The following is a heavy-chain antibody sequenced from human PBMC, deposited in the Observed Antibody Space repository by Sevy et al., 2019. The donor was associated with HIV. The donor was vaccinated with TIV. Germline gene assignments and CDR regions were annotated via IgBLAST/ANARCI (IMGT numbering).Heavy chain of an antibody. CDR3: ANGRDDYSNYFPTHYFDY. CDR2: ISGSGGST. V-gene: IGHV3-23*01. CDR1: GFTFSSYA. D-gene: IGHD4-4*01. Sequence: GGSLRLSCAASGFTFSSYAMSWVRQAPGKGLEWVSAISGSGGSTYYADSVKGRFTISRDNSKNTLYLQMNSLRAEDTAVYYCANGRDDYSNYFPTHYFDYWGQGTLVTVSS. J-gene: IGHJ4*02.